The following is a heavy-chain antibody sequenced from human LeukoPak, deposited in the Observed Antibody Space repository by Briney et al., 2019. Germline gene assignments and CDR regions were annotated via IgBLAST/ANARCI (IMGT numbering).Heavy chain of an antibody. J-gene: IGHJ1*01. Sequence: PGGSLRLSCAASGFTFSSYGMHWVRQAPGKGLEWVAVTSYDGSNKYYADSVKGRFTISRDNSKNTLYLQMNSLRAEDTAVYYCAKSYYDSSGYYYESEYFQHWGQGTLVTVSS. CDR2: TSYDGSNK. CDR3: AKSYYDSSGYYYESEYFQH. CDR1: GFTFSSYG. V-gene: IGHV3-30*18. D-gene: IGHD3-22*01.